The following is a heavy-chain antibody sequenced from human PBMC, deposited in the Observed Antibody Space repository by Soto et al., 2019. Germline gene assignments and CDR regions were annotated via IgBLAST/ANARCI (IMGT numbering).Heavy chain of an antibody. D-gene: IGHD2-15*01. J-gene: IGHJ6*02. CDR3: ARDGGSDIVVVVAAIVYGMDV. CDR2: ISYDGSNK. V-gene: IGHV3-30-3*01. Sequence: PGGSLRLSCAASGFTFSSYAMHWVRQAPGKGLEWVAVISYDGSNKYYADSVKGRFTISRDNSKNTLYLQMNSLRAEDTAVYYCARDGGSDIVVVVAAIVYGMDVWGQGTTVTVSS. CDR1: GFTFSSYA.